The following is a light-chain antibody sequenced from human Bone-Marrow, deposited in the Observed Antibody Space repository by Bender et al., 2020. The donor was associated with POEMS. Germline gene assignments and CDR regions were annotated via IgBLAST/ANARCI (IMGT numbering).Light chain of an antibody. CDR2: DVS. Sequence: QSALTQPASVSGSPGQSITFSCTGTNSDIGSYNFVSWYQHHPGKAPKMILYDVSNRPSGVSNRFSGSKSGNTASLTISGLHVEDEADYYCSSYTASATLVFGTGTTVTVL. J-gene: IGLJ1*01. CDR1: NSDIGSYNF. CDR3: SSYTASATLV. V-gene: IGLV2-14*01.